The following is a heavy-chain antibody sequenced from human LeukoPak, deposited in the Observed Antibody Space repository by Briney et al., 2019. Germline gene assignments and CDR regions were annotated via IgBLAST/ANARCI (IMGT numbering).Heavy chain of an antibody. CDR1: GFTFSSYS. CDR2: ISSSSRYI. J-gene: IGHJ4*02. CDR3: ARDLEIVVAHDY. Sequence: GGSLRLSCAASGFTFSSYSMNWVRQAPGKGLEWVSSISSSSRYIYYADSVKGRFTISRDNAQNSLYLQMNSLRAEDTAVYYCARDLEIVVAHDYWGQGTLVTVSS. V-gene: IGHV3-21*01. D-gene: IGHD3-22*01.